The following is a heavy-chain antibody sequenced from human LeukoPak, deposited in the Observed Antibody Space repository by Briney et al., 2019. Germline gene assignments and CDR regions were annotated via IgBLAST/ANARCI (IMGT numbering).Heavy chain of an antibody. J-gene: IGHJ5*02. D-gene: IGHD6-13*01. CDR1: GFTFSDLS. Sequence: PGGSLRLSCVASGFTFSDLSLNWVRQAPGKGLEWISYIGSAIYYADSVKGRFTISRDNAKNSLYLQMNSLRAEDTAVYYCARGSRLGGIAAAGAIDPWGQGTLVTVSS. V-gene: IGHV3-48*01. CDR2: IGSAI. CDR3: ARGSRLGGIAAAGAIDP.